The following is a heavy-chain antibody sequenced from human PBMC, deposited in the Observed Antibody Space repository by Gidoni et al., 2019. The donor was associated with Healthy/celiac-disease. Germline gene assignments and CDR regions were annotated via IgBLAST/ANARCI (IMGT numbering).Heavy chain of an antibody. CDR3: ARDQSLGRWRCSSTSCYIDGGAFDI. J-gene: IGHJ3*02. V-gene: IGHV3-7*01. D-gene: IGHD2-2*02. CDR2: IKQDGSEK. CDR1: GFTFRSYW. Sequence: EVQLVESGGGLVQPGGSLRLSCAASGFTFRSYWMSWVRKAPGKGLEWVANIKQDGSEKYYVDSVKGRFTISRDNAKNSLYLQMNSLRAEDTAVYYCARDQSLGRWRCSSTSCYIDGGAFDIWGQGTMVTVSS.